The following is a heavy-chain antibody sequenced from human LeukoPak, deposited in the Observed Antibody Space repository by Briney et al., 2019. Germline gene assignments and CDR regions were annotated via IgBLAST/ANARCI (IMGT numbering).Heavy chain of an antibody. CDR3: ARVDLQFDY. CDR1: GFTFSSYA. V-gene: IGHV3-23*01. J-gene: IGHJ4*02. Sequence: GGSLRLSCAASGFTFSSYAMSWVRQAPGKGLDWVSAISGSGGSTCYADSVKGRFTISRDNSKNTLYLQMNSLRAEDTAVYYCARVDLQFDYWGQGALVTVSS. CDR2: ISGSGGST.